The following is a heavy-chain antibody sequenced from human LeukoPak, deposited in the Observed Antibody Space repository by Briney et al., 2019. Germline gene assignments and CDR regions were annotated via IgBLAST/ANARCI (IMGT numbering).Heavy chain of an antibody. Sequence: PGGCLRLSCSASGFTFSSYAMHWVRQAPGKGLEYGSAICSNGGSTYYADSVKGRFTISRDNSKSTLYLQMSSLRAEDTAVYYCARDRGSIVGATEGFDYWGQGTLVTVSS. CDR3: ARDRGSIVGATEGFDY. CDR2: ICSNGGST. J-gene: IGHJ4*02. CDR1: GFTFSSYA. V-gene: IGHV3-64D*09. D-gene: IGHD1-26*01.